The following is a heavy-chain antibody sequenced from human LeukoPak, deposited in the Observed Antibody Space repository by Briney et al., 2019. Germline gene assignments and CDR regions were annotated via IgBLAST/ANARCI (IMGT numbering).Heavy chain of an antibody. CDR1: GYTFTGYY. Sequence: ASMKVSCKASGYTFTGYYMHWVRQAPGQGLEWMGWINPNSGGTNYAQKFQGWVTMTRDTSISTAYMELSRLRSDDTAVYYCARDWVAAAGPYYYYGMDVWGQGTTVTVSS. D-gene: IGHD6-13*01. CDR3: ARDWVAAAGPYYYYGMDV. CDR2: INPNSGGT. J-gene: IGHJ6*02. V-gene: IGHV1-2*04.